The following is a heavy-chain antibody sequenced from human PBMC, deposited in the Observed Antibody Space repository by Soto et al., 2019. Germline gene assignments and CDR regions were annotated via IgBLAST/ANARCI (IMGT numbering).Heavy chain of an antibody. Sequence: GGSLRLSCAASGFTFSSYWMHWVRQAPGKGLVWVSRINSDGSSTSYADSVKGRFTISRDNAKNTLYLQMNSLRAEDTAVYYCAPSYIVLMVYAIRPSAPWGQGTQVTVS. CDR1: GFTFSSYW. CDR2: INSDGSST. V-gene: IGHV3-74*01. CDR3: APSYIVLMVYAIRPSAP. J-gene: IGHJ5*02. D-gene: IGHD2-8*01.